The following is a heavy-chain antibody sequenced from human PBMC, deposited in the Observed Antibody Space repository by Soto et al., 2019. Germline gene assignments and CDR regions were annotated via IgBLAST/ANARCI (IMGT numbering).Heavy chain of an antibody. CDR2: IGAGGGDT. CDR3: AKPPYSNSWYL. J-gene: IGHJ5*02. CDR1: GIPFSTCA. V-gene: IGHV3-23*01. Sequence: EVQLLESGGGLVQPGGSLRLSCAASGIPFSTCAMSWVRQAPGKGLEWVSAIGAGGGDTYYADYVKGRFTISRDNSKNTLYLQMHSRRAVDTAVYYCAKPPYSNSWYLLGQGTLVTVSS. D-gene: IGHD6-13*01.